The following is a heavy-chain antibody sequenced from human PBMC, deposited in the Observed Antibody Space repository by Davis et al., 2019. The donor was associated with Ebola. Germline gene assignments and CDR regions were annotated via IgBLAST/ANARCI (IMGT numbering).Heavy chain of an antibody. D-gene: IGHD1-26*01. CDR1: GYSFTTYA. CDR3: ARTNIVGTTTTASDI. Sequence: ASVKVSCKASGYSFTTYAINWVRQAPGQGLQWMGWISAYNGNTNYAQKVQGRVTMTTDTSTGTAYLDLRSLRSDDTAVYFCARTNIVGTTTTASDIWGQGTLVTVSS. CDR2: ISAYNGNT. J-gene: IGHJ3*02. V-gene: IGHV1-18*01.